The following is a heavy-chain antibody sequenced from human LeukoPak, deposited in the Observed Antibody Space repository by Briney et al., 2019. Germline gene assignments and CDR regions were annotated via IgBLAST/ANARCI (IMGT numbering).Heavy chain of an antibody. D-gene: IGHD6-13*01. CDR1: GGTFSSYA. V-gene: IGHV1-69*05. J-gene: IGHJ6*03. CDR3: AIAAAQYYYYYYMDV. Sequence: SVKVSCKASGGTFSSYAISWVRQAPGQGLEWMGRIIPIFGTANYAQKFQGRVTITTDESTSTAYMELSSLRSEDTAAYYCAIAAAQYYYYYYMDVWGKGTTVTVSS. CDR2: IIPIFGTA.